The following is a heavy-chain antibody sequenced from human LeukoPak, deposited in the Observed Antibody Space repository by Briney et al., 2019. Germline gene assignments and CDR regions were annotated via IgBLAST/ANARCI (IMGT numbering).Heavy chain of an antibody. J-gene: IGHJ4*02. V-gene: IGHV4-59*01. CDR3: ARDGYGDAFDY. CDR2: IYYSGST. CDR1: GGSISSYY. D-gene: IGHD4-17*01. Sequence: PSETLSLTCTVSGGSISSYYWSWIRQPPGKGLEWIGYIYYSGSTNYNPSLKSRVTISVDTSKNQFSLKLSSVTAADTAVYHCARDGYGDAFDYWGQGTLVTVSS.